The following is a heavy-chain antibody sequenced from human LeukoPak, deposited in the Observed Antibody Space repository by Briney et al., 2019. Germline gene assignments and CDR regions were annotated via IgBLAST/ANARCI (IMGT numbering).Heavy chain of an antibody. V-gene: IGHV3-15*01. J-gene: IGHJ6*03. CDR1: GFTFSNAW. CDR3: TTDPGYGDYGRVYYYYMDV. CDR2: IKSKTDGGTT. Sequence: PGGSLRLSCAASGFTFSNAWMSWVRQAPGKGLEWVGRIKSKTDGGTTDYAAPVKGRFTISRDDSKNTLYLQMNSLKTEDTAVYYCTTDPGYGDYGRVYYYYMDVWGKGTTVTVSS. D-gene: IGHD4-17*01.